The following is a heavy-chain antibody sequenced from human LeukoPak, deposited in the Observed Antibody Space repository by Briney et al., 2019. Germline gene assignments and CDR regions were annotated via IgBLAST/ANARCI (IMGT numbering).Heavy chain of an antibody. CDR2: ISSSSSTI. CDR3: ARERGYSYGYSDY. V-gene: IGHV3-48*01. Sequence: GGSLRLSCAASGFTFSSYSMNWVRQAPGKGLEWVSYISSSSSTIYYADSVKGRFTISRDNAKSSLYLQMNSPRAEDTAAYYCARERGYSYGYSDYWGQGTLVTVSS. CDR1: GFTFSSYS. D-gene: IGHD5-18*01. J-gene: IGHJ4*02.